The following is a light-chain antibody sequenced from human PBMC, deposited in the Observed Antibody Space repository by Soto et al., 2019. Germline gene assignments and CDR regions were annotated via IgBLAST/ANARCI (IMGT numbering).Light chain of an antibody. V-gene: IGKV1-9*01. CDR1: QDINKF. J-gene: IGKJ5*01. CDR3: QQRNNWPPIT. CDR2: SAS. Sequence: IQLTQSPSSLSASVGDRVTLTCRASQDINKFLAWFQQTPGKAPKLLVYSASTLHSGVPSRFSGSGSGTDFALTISSLQPEDFAVYYCQQRNNWPPITFGQGTRLEI.